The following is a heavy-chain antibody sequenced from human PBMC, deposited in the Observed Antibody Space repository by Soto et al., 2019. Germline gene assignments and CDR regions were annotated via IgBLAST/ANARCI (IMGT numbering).Heavy chain of an antibody. V-gene: IGHV4-30-2*01. CDR3: ARGDTRLGELSHDF. D-gene: IGHD3-16*02. Sequence: SETLSLTCVVSGGSVTSGGHSWSWIRQPPGKGLEWLGSIYQAKSAYYNPSLRSRVAISVDRSNNQVSLRVTSVTAADTAVYYCARGDTRLGELSHDFWGQGTLVKSPQ. CDR1: GGSVTSGGHS. J-gene: IGHJ4*02. CDR2: IYQAKSA.